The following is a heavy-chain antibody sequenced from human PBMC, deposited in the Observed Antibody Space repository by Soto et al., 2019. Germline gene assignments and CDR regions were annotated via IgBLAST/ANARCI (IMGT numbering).Heavy chain of an antibody. J-gene: IGHJ4*02. V-gene: IGHV4-59*01. CDR1: GGSISSYY. CDR2: IYYSGST. CDR3: ARSRPPTIFGVVIIPDY. Sequence: SETLSLTCTVSGGSISSYYWSWIRQPPGKGLEWIGYIYYSGSTNYNPSLKSRVTISVDTSKNQFSLKLSSVTAADTAVYYCARSRPPTIFGVVIIPDYWGQGTLVTVS. D-gene: IGHD3-3*01.